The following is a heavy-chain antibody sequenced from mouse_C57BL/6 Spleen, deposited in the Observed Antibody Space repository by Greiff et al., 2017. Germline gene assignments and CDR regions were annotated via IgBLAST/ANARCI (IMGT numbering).Heavy chain of an antibody. CDR3: ARSSGHPFAY. D-gene: IGHD3-2*02. CDR2: IYPGSGST. J-gene: IGHJ3*01. V-gene: IGHV1-55*01. Sequence: VQLQQPGAELVKPGASVKMSCKASGYTFTSYWITWVKQRPGQGLEWIGDIYPGSGSTNYNEKFKSKATLTVDTSSSTAYMQLSTLTSGDSEVYYCARSSGHPFAYWGQGTLVTVSA. CDR1: GYTFTSYW.